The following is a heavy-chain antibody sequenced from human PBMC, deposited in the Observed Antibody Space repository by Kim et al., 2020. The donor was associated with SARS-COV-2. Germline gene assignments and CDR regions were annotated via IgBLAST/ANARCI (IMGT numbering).Heavy chain of an antibody. CDR3: ATFDIVVVVAATYDYFRH. Sequence: GGSLRLSCAASGFTFSSYAMSWVRQAPGKGLEWVSAISGSGGSTYYADSVKGRFTISRDNSKNTLYLQMNSLRAEDTAVYYCATFDIVVVVAATYDYFRHWGQGTLVTVSS. V-gene: IGHV3-23*01. D-gene: IGHD2-15*01. CDR1: GFTFSSYA. J-gene: IGHJ1*01. CDR2: ISGSGGST.